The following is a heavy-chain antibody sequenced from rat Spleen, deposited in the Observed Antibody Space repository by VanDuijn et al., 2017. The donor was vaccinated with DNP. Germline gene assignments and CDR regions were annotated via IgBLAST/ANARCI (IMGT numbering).Heavy chain of an antibody. Sequence: EVQLVESGGGLVQPGRSLKLSCAASGFTFSDYYMAWVRQAPKKGLEWVASISYEGSSTYYGDSVKGRFTISRDNAKSTLYLQMNSLRSEDTATYYCARQTGGYKDYWYFDFWGPGTMVTVSS. CDR3: ARQTGGYKDYWYFDF. D-gene: IGHD1-4*01. V-gene: IGHV5-22*01. CDR1: GFTFSDYY. J-gene: IGHJ1*01. CDR2: ISYEGSST.